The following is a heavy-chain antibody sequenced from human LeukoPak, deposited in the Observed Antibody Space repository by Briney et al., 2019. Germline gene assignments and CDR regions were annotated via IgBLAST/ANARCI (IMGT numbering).Heavy chain of an antibody. V-gene: IGHV5-51*01. CDR3: ARRGWYNYNYYSMDV. D-gene: IGHD1-1*01. Sequence: GESLKISCKGSGYRFIDYWIGWVRQMPGKGLEWMGIVYPGDSDTRYSPSFQGQVTISVDKSISAAYLQWSRLKASDTAIYYCARRGWYNYNYYSMDVWGKGTTVTVSS. J-gene: IGHJ6*04. CDR1: GYRFIDYW. CDR2: VYPGDSDT.